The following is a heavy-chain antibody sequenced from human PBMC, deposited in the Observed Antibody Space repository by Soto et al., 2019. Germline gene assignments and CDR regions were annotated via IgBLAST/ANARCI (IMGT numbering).Heavy chain of an antibody. J-gene: IGHJ5*02. CDR2: IYYSGST. Sequence: QLQLQESGPGLVKPSETLSLTCTVSGGSISSSSYYWGWIRQPPGKGLEWIGSIYYSGSTYYNPSLKSRVTISVDTSKNQFSLKLSSVTAADTAVYYCARRTNNCSSTSCYGFWFDPWGQGTLVTVSS. D-gene: IGHD2-2*01. CDR3: ARRTNNCSSTSCYGFWFDP. V-gene: IGHV4-39*01. CDR1: GGSISSSSYY.